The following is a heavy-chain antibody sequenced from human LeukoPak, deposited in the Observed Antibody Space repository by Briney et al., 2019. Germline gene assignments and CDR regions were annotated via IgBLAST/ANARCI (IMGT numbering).Heavy chain of an antibody. CDR2: IYYSGST. J-gene: IGHJ4*02. V-gene: IGHV4-39*01. CDR3: ARYQGSSSWYHFDY. Sequence: SETLSLTCTVSGGSISSSSYYWGWIRQPPGKGLEWIGSIYYSGSTYYNPSLKSRVTISVDTSKNQFSLKLSSVTAADTAVYYCARYQGSSSWYHFDYWGQGTLATVSS. D-gene: IGHD6-13*01. CDR1: GGSISSSSYY.